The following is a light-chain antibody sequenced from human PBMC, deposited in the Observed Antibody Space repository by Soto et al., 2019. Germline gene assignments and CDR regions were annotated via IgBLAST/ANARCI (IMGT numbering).Light chain of an antibody. CDR2: AAS. CDR1: QGIRTL. V-gene: IGKV1-9*01. CDR3: LHFNDFPLT. Sequence: DIQLTQSPSFLSASVGDRVTITCRASQGIRTLLTWYQQKSGKAPKLLIYAASTLQSGVPSRFSGGGSATEFTLTISSLQPEDFATYYCLHFNDFPLTFGGGTKVEVK. J-gene: IGKJ4*01.